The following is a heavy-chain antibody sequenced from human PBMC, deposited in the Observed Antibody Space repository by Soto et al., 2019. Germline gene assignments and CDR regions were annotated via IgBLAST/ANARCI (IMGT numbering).Heavy chain of an antibody. V-gene: IGHV3-15*01. D-gene: IGHD3-22*01. Sequence: PGGSLRLSCAASGFTFSNAWISWVRQAPGKGLEWVGRIKSKTDGGTTDYAAPVKGRFTISRDDSKNTLYLQMNSLKTEDTAVYYCTTDLTDDSSGYPVQDLVWGQGTLVTVSS. CDR3: TTDLTDDSSGYPVQDLV. J-gene: IGHJ4*02. CDR2: IKSKTDGGTT. CDR1: GFTFSNAW.